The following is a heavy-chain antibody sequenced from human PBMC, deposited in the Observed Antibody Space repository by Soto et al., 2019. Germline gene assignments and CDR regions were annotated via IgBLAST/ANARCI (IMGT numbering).Heavy chain of an antibody. J-gene: IGHJ6*02. D-gene: IGHD7-27*01. CDR3: AREWGLLPYYVMNV. CDR2: ISYTGLT. CDR1: GDSGTSGSYY. V-gene: IGHV4-61*03. Sequence: SETLSLTCIVSGDSGTSGSYYWTWLRQPPGKGLEWIGYISYTGLTKYNPSLQSRVTISVDTSKNDFSLNLSSVTAADTAVYFCAREWGLLPYYVMNVWGHGTAVTVSS.